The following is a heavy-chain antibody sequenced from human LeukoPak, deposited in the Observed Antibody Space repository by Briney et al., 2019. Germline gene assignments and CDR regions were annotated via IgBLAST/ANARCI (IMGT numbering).Heavy chain of an antibody. D-gene: IGHD5-18*01. V-gene: IGHV5-51*01. Sequence: GESLKISCQVSGYILTKYWIGWVRQMPGKGLEGMAIIYPGDSDTRYSASFQGQVTISADKSISTAYLQWSSLRASDTAMYYCVRSPDDTIMVPNWFDPWGQGTLVTVSS. CDR3: VRSPDDTIMVPNWFDP. J-gene: IGHJ5*02. CDR1: GYILTKYW. CDR2: IYPGDSDT.